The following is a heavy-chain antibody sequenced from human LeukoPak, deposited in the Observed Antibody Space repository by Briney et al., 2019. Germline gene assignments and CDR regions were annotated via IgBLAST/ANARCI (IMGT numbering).Heavy chain of an antibody. Sequence: KPAGYLRFSSAASRLTFCNAWMSWVRQVPGKGLEWCGRINRKSDSGTTDYAAPVKGRFTISRDDSRNTLYLQMNSLKSEDTAVYYCTTELDVRPNHYWGQGTLVTVSS. CDR3: TTELDVRPNHY. V-gene: IGHV3-15*01. CDR1: RLTFCNAW. J-gene: IGHJ4*02. CDR2: INRKSDSGTT. D-gene: IGHD1-14*01.